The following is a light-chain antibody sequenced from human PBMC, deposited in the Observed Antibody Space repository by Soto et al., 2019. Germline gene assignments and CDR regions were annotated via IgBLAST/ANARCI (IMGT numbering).Light chain of an antibody. V-gene: IGLV2-14*01. J-gene: IGLJ1*01. Sequence: QSVLTQPASVSGSPGQSITISCTGTSSDVGGYNYVSWYQQHPGKAPKLMIYDVSNRPSGVSNRFSGSKSGNTASLTISGLQAEVDADYYCSSYTSSSTPFVFGTG. CDR2: DVS. CDR3: SSYTSSSTPFV. CDR1: SSDVGGYNY.